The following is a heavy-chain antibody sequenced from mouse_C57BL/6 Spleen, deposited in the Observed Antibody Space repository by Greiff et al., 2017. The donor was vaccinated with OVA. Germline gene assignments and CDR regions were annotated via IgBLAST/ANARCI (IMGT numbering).Heavy chain of an antibody. V-gene: IGHV1-62-2*01. CDR2: FYPGSGSI. D-gene: IGHD1-1*01. CDR3: ARHEEGYYYGSRGAMDY. Sequence: QVQLQQSGAELVKPGASVKLSCKASGYTFTEYTIHWVKQRSGQGLEWIGWFYPGSGSIKYNEKFKDKATLTADKSSSTVYMELSRLTSEDSAVYFCARHEEGYYYGSRGAMDYWGQGTSVTVSS. CDR1: GYTFTEYT. J-gene: IGHJ4*01.